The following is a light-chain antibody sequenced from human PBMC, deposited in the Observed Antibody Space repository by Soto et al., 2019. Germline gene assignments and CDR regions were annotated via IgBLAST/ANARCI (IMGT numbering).Light chain of an antibody. J-gene: IGKJ1*01. V-gene: IGKV1-39*01. CDR3: QQNYRATPWT. CDR1: QSISRY. Sequence: IRMTQSPSSLSASTGGRVTITCRAGQSISRYLNWYQHKPGKAPKLLINAASSLERGVPSRFSGGGSGTDFTLNISSLQPDDFATYYCQQNYRATPWTFGQGTKVDIK. CDR2: AAS.